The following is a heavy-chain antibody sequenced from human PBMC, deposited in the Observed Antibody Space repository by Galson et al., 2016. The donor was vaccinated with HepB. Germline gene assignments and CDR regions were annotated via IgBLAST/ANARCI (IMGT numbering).Heavy chain of an antibody. V-gene: IGHV1-18*01. CDR1: GYTFTSYG. CDR3: SRDWYDWNHRHGMDV. J-gene: IGHJ6*02. CDR2: ISVHNGKT. Sequence: SVKVSCKATGYTFTSYGISWVRQAPGQGLEWMGWISVHNGKTNYAQRLQGRVTTTTDTSTSPAYMELSGLRSEDTAVYYCSRDWYDWNHRHGMDVWGQGTTVTVSS. D-gene: IGHD1-1*01.